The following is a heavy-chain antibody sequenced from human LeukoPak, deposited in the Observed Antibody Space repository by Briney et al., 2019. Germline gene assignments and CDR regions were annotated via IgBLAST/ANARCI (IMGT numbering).Heavy chain of an antibody. Sequence: GGSLRLPCVPSGLTFLQCGLLGLHPPPAKGRAGVAVISSDGKTEIYADSVRGRFTISRDNSKGTHYLQMNSLRSEDTAVYYCAKAQPTLISRSFDCWGQGALVTVSS. D-gene: IGHD3-10*01. J-gene: IGHJ4*02. CDR1: GLTFLQCG. CDR2: ISSDGKTE. CDR3: AKAQPTLISRSFDC. V-gene: IGHV3-30*18.